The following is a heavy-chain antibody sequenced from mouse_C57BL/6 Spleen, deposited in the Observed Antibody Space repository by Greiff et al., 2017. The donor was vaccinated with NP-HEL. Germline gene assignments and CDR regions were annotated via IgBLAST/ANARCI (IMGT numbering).Heavy chain of an antibody. D-gene: IGHD2-4*01. V-gene: IGHV6-3*01. CDR1: GFTFSNYW. J-gene: IGHJ3*01. Sequence: DVKLVESGGGLVQPGGSMKLSCVASGFTFSNYWMNWVRQSPEKGLEWVAQIRLKSDNYATHYAESVKGRFTISRDDSKSSVYLQMNNLRAEDTGIYYCTQGDYDFAWFAYWGQGTLVTVSA. CDR2: IRLKSDNYAT. CDR3: TQGDYDFAWFAY.